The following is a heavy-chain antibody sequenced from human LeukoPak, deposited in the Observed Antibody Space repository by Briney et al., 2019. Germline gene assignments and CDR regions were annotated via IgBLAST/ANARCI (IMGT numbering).Heavy chain of an antibody. CDR2: IIPIFGTA. V-gene: IGHV1-69*05. J-gene: IGHJ4*02. Sequence: SVKVSCKASGGTFSSYAISWVRQAPGQGLEWMGRIIPIFGTANYAQKFQGRVTTTTDESTSTAYMELSSLRSEDTAVYYCARDRDGYNWVDFDYWGQGTLVTVSS. CDR3: ARDRDGYNWVDFDY. CDR1: GGTFSSYA. D-gene: IGHD5-24*01.